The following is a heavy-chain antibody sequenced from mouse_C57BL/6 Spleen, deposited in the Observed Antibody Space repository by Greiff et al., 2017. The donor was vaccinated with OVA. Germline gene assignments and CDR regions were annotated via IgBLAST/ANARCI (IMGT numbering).Heavy chain of an antibody. CDR2: IDPSDSYT. CDR1: GYTFTSYW. J-gene: IGHJ3*01. CDR3: ARKNYYGSQAWFAY. Sequence: VQLQQPGAELVKPGASVKLSCKASGYTFTSYWMQWVKQRPGQGLEWIGEIDPSDSYTNYNQKFKGKATLTVDTSSSTAYMQLSSLTSEDSAVYYCARKNYYGSQAWFAYWGQGTLVTVSA. V-gene: IGHV1-50*01. D-gene: IGHD1-1*01.